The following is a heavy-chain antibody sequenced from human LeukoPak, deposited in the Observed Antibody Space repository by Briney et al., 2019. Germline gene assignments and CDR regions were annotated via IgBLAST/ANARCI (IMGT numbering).Heavy chain of an antibody. CDR1: GFTFSSYA. J-gene: IGHJ6*04. V-gene: IGHV3-23*01. Sequence: GGSLRLSCAASGFTFSSYAMSWVRQAPGKGLEWVSAISGSGGSIYYADSVKGRFTISRDNSKNTLYQQMNSLRAEDTAVYYCAKEREAVAAYYYYYGMDVWGKGTTVTVSS. CDR3: AKEREAVAAYYYYYGMDV. CDR2: ISGSGGSI. D-gene: IGHD6-19*01.